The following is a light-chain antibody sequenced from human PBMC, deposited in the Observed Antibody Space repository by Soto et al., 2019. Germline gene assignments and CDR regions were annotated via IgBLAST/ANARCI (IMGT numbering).Light chain of an antibody. V-gene: IGKV1-5*03. Sequence: DIQMTQSPSTLSASVGDRVTITSRESQSISSWLAWYQQKPGKAPKLLIYKASSLESGVPSRFSGSGSGTDFTLTISCLQSEDFATYYCQQYYSYPRTFGQGTKVDIK. CDR1: QSISSW. CDR2: KAS. CDR3: QQYYSYPRT. J-gene: IGKJ1*01.